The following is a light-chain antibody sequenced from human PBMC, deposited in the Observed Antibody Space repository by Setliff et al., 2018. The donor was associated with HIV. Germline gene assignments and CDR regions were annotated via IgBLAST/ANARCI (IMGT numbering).Light chain of an antibody. Sequence: VLTQPPSVSAAPGQKVTISCSGSSSNIGNNYVSWYQQLPGTAPKLLIYDNNKRPSGIPDRFSGSKSGTSATLGITGLQAGDEADYYCGTWDSSLSAGVFGGGTKATVL. J-gene: IGLJ2*01. V-gene: IGLV1-51*01. CDR2: DNN. CDR3: GTWDSSLSAGV. CDR1: SSNIGNNY.